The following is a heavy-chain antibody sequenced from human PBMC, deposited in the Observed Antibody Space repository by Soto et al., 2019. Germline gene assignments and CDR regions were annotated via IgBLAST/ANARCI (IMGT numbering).Heavy chain of an antibody. V-gene: IGHV3-23*01. CDR2: ISGSGGST. Sequence: GGSLRLSCAASGFTFRSYAMSWVRQAPGKGLEWVSAISGSGGSTYYADSVKGRFTISRDNSKNTLFLQMNSLRAEDTAVYYCARDFGVVVVMPNFDYWGQGTLVTVSS. J-gene: IGHJ4*02. D-gene: IGHD3-22*01. CDR1: GFTFRSYA. CDR3: ARDFGVVVVMPNFDY.